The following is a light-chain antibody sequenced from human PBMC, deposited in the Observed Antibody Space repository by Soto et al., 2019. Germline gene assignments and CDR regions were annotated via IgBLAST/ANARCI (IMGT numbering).Light chain of an antibody. Sequence: QSALTQPASVSGSPGQSITISCTGTSSDVGGYNYVSWYQQHPGKAPKLMIYDVSNPPSGVSNRFSGSKSGNTASLTIAGLQAEDEGDYYCSSCTGSSRYVFGTGTKVTVL. V-gene: IGLV2-14*01. J-gene: IGLJ1*01. CDR1: SSDVGGYNY. CDR3: SSCTGSSRYV. CDR2: DVS.